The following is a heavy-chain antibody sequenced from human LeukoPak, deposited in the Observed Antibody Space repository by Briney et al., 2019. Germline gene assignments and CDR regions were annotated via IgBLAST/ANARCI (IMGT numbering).Heavy chain of an antibody. CDR2: ISSSSSTI. CDR3: ARARCEFSSGWYCSYFQH. J-gene: IGHJ1*01. Sequence: GGSLRLSCAASGFTFSSYSMNWVRQAPGKGLEWVSYISSSSSTIYYADSVKGRFTISRDNAKNSLYLQMNSLRAEDTAVYYCARARCEFSSGWYCSYFQHWGQGTLVTVSS. V-gene: IGHV3-48*01. CDR1: GFTFSSYS. D-gene: IGHD6-19*01.